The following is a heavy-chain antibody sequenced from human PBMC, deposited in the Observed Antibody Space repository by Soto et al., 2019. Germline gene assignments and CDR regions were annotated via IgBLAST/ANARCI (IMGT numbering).Heavy chain of an antibody. CDR3: ARATQSYYDTSGYYSYVH. CDR2: INWNGGSK. D-gene: IGHD3-22*01. V-gene: IGHV3-20*04. Sequence: EVQLVESGGGVVRPGGSLRLSCAASGFTFDEYALTWVRQAPGKGLEWVAGINWNGGSKGYADSVKGQFTISRDNAKSSLYLQMNNLRAEDTAFYFCARATQSYYDTSGYYSYVHWGQGAQVTVSS. J-gene: IGHJ4*02. CDR1: GFTFDEYA.